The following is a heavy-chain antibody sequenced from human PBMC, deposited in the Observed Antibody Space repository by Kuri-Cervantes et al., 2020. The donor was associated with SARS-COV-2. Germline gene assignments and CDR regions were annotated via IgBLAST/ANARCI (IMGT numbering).Heavy chain of an antibody. CDR1: GGTFSSYA. CDR3: ARDRAGAYSSGENDY. Sequence: SVKVSCKASGGTFSSYAISWVRQAPGQGLEWMGGIIPIFGTANYAQKFQGRVTITADESTSTAYMELSSLRSEDTAVYYCARDRAGAYSSGENDYWGQGTLVTVSS. CDR2: IIPIFGTA. D-gene: IGHD6-19*01. V-gene: IGHV1-69*13. J-gene: IGHJ4*02.